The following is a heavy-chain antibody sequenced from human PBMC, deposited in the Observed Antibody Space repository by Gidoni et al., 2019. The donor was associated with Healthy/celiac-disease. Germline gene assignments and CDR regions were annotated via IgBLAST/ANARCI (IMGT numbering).Heavy chain of an antibody. V-gene: IGHV3-30-3*01. CDR1: GFTFSSYA. J-gene: IGHJ3*02. CDR3: ARAWQWLVLGVGATDAFDI. D-gene: IGHD6-19*01. CDR2: ISYDGSNK. Sequence: QVQLVESGGGVVQPGRSLRLSCAASGFTFSSYAMHWVRQAPGKGLEWVAVISYDGSNKYYADSVKGRFTISRDNSKNTLYLQMNSLRAEDTAVYYCARAWQWLVLGVGATDAFDIWGQGTMVTVSS.